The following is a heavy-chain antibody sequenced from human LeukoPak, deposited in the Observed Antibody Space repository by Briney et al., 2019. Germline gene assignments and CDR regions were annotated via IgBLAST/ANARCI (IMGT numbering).Heavy chain of an antibody. J-gene: IGHJ3*02. V-gene: IGHV3-21*01. CDR1: GFTFRSYT. CDR3: ARSLSTTVTTAFNI. D-gene: IGHD4-17*01. CDR2: ISSSSYI. Sequence: GGSLRLSCAASGFTFRSYTMNWVRQAPGKGLEWVSSISSSSYIYYADSVKGRFTISRDNANNSLYLQVDSLRAEDTAVYYCARSLSTTVTTAFNIWGQGTMVTVSS.